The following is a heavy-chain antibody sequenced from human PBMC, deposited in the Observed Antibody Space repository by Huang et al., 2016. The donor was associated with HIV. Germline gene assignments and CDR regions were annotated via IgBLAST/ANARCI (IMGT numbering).Heavy chain of an antibody. V-gene: IGHV3-7*01. D-gene: IGHD2-15*01. J-gene: IGHJ4*02. CDR1: GFTFRSYW. Sequence: QLVESGGGLVQPGGSLRLSCAASGFTFRSYWMSWVRQAPGKGLEWVANINQEESEKYYLDSVKGRFTISRDNAKASLYLQLSNLRVEDTGIYYCARRMDLDYWGQGILLTVSS. CDR3: ARRMDLDY. CDR2: INQEESEK.